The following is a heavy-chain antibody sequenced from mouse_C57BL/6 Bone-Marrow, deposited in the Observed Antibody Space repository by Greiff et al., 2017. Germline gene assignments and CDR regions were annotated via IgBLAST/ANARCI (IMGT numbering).Heavy chain of an antibody. Sequence: VQLVESGAELVKPGASVKLSCKASGYTFTSYWMHWVKQRPGRGLEWIGRIDPNSGGTKYNEKFKSKATLTVDKPSSTAYMQLSSLTSEDSAVYYCARERRVTTEYYFDYWGQGTTLTVSS. J-gene: IGHJ2*01. CDR2: IDPNSGGT. D-gene: IGHD2-2*01. V-gene: IGHV1-72*01. CDR3: ARERRVTTEYYFDY. CDR1: GYTFTSYW.